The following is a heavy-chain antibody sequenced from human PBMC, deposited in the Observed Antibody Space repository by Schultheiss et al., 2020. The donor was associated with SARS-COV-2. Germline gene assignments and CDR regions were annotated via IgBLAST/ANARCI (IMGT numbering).Heavy chain of an antibody. Sequence: ASVKVSCKASGYTLTGYYMHWVRQAPGQGLEWMGWINPNSGGTNYAQKFQGWVTMTRDTSISTAYMELSRLRSDDTAVYYCARSGLAAAGNNYYYGMDVWGQGTTVTVSS. J-gene: IGHJ6*02. D-gene: IGHD6-13*01. V-gene: IGHV1-2*04. CDR3: ARSGLAAAGNNYYYGMDV. CDR1: GYTLTGYY. CDR2: INPNSGGT.